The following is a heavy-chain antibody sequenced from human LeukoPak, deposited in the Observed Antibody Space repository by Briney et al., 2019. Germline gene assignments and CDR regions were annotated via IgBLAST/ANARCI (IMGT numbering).Heavy chain of an antibody. CDR3: ARDLRSAGEY. V-gene: IGHV3-74*01. J-gene: IGHJ4*02. CDR2: ISSDGGIT. CDR1: GFTFSNYW. Sequence: GGSLRLSCAVSGFTFSNYWMHWVRQAPGKGLVWVSRISSDGGITAYADSVKDRFTIPRDNAKNTLYLQMNSLRAEDTAVYYCARDLRSAGEYWGQGTLVSVSS. D-gene: IGHD6-13*01.